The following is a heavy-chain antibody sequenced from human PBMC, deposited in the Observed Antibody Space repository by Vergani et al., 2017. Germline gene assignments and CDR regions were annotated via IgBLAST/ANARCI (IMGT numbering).Heavy chain of an antibody. D-gene: IGHD6-13*01. CDR2: IYHSGGT. V-gene: IGHV4-38-2*01. J-gene: IGHJ3*02. CDR3: ARQSSSSWDDAFDI. Sequence: QVQLQESGPGLVKPSETLSLTCAVSGYSISSGYYWGWIRQPPGKGLEWIGSIYHSGGTYYNPSLKSRVTISVDTSKNQFSLKLSSVTAADTAVYYCARQSSSSWDDAFDIWGQGTMVTVSS. CDR1: GYSISSGYY.